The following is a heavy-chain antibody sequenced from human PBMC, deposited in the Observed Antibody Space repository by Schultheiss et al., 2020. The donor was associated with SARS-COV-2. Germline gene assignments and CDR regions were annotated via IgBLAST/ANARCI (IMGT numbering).Heavy chain of an antibody. V-gene: IGHV1-2*02. CDR1: GYTLTELS. J-gene: IGHJ5*02. Sequence: ASVKVSCKVSGYTLTELSMHWVRQAPGQGLEWMGWINPNSGGTNYAQKFQGRVTMTRDTSTSTAYMELSRLRSDDTAVYYCARWYYYDSSGWFDPWGQGTLVTVSS. CDR3: ARWYYYDSSGWFDP. D-gene: IGHD3-22*01. CDR2: INPNSGGT.